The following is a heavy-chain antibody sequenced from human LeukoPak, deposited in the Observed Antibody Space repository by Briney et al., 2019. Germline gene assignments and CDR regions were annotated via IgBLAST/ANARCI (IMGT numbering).Heavy chain of an antibody. J-gene: IGHJ6*03. CDR3: ARAGSSGWSELDYYYYYLDV. CDR2: ISSSGSTI. Sequence: GGSLRLSCAASGFTFSDYYMSWIRQAPGKGLEWVSYISSSGSTIYYADSVKGRFTISRDNAKNSLYLQMNSLRAEDTAVYYCARAGSSGWSELDYYYYYLDVWGKGTTVTISS. V-gene: IGHV3-11*01. CDR1: GFTFSDYY. D-gene: IGHD6-19*01.